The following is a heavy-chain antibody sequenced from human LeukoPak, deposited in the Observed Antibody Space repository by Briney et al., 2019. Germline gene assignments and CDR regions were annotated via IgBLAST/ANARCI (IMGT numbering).Heavy chain of an antibody. J-gene: IGHJ5*02. V-gene: IGHV1-18*01. D-gene: IGHD3-3*01. CDR1: GYTFTSYG. CDR2: ISAYNGNT. Sequence: ASVKVSCKASGYTFTSYGISWVRRAPGQGLEWVGWISAYNGNTNSAQKLQGRVTMTTDTSTSTACMDLRSLRADDTAVYYWAREAERRCYDFWSGYYQYNWFDPWGQETLVTVSS. CDR3: AREAERRCYDFWSGYYQYNWFDP.